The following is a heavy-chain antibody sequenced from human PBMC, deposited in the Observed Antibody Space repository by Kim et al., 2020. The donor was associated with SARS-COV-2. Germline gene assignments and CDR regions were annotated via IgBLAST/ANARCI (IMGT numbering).Heavy chain of an antibody. Sequence: VSVKVSCKASGYTFTSYGISWVRQAPGQGLEWMGWISAYNGNTNYAQKLQGRVTMTTDTSTSTAYMELRSLRSDDTAVYYCARTWFGELLYYYYGMDVWGQGTTVTVSS. D-gene: IGHD3-10*01. CDR1: GYTFTSYG. V-gene: IGHV1-18*04. CDR3: ARTWFGELLYYYYGMDV. J-gene: IGHJ6*02. CDR2: ISAYNGNT.